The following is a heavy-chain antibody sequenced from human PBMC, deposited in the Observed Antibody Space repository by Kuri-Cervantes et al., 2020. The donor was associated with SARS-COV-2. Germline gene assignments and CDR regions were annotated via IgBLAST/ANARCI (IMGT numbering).Heavy chain of an antibody. CDR1: GGSISSSSYY. D-gene: IGHD5-18*01. J-gene: IGHJ4*02. V-gene: IGHV4-39*01. Sequence: SETLSLTCTVSGGSISSSSYYWGWIRQPPGKGLEWIGSIYYSGSTYYNPSLKSRVTISVDTSKNQFSLKLSSVTAADTAVYYCALRGGYSYGYYFDYWGQGTLVTVSS. CDR2: IYYSGST. CDR3: ALRGGYSYGYYFDY.